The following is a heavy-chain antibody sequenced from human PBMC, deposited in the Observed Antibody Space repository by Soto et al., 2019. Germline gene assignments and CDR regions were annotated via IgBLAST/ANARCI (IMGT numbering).Heavy chain of an antibody. J-gene: IGHJ5*02. D-gene: IGHD2-21*02. CDR3: ARHEDIVLVTAIPCFAP. CDR2: IDPSDSYT. V-gene: IGHV5-10-1*01. CDR1: GYSFTSYW. Sequence: GESLKISCKGSGYSFTSYWISCVRQMPGKGLEWMGRIDPSDSYTNYSPSFQGHVTISADKSISTAYLQWSSLKASDTAMYYCARHEDIVLVTAIPCFAPWGQGTLVTVSS.